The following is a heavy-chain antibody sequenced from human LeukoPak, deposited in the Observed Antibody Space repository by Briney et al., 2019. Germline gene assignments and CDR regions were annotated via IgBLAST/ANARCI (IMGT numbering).Heavy chain of an antibody. CDR2: TYYRSKWFN. J-gene: IGHJ4*02. V-gene: IGHV6-1*01. Sequence: SQTLSLTCAISGDSVSSNSATWNWIRQSPSRGLEWLGRTYYRSKWFNEYAVSVKSRMTMNADTSKNQFSLHLKSVTPEDTAMYYCASGHHFDYWGQRTLVTVSS. CDR3: ASGHHFDY. CDR1: GDSVSSNSAT.